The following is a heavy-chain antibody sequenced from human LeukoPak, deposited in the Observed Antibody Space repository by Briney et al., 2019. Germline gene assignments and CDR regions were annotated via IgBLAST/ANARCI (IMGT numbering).Heavy chain of an antibody. J-gene: IGHJ4*02. CDR2: ISSSSSYI. CDR1: GFTFSSYS. Sequence: GSLRLSCAASGFTFSSYSMNWVRQAPGKGLEWVSSISSSSSYIYYADSVKGRFTISRDNAKNSLYLQMNSLRAEDTAVYYCARVGGAYSSSWYLFDYWGQGTLVTVSS. V-gene: IGHV3-21*01. CDR3: ARVGGAYSSSWYLFDY. D-gene: IGHD6-13*01.